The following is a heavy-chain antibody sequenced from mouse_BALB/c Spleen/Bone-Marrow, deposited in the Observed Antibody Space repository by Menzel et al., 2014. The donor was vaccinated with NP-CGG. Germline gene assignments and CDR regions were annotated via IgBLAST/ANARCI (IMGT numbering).Heavy chain of an antibody. CDR1: GFTFSSYA. V-gene: IGHV5-9-3*01. D-gene: IGHD1-1*01. CDR3: ARSLYDYDAMDY. Sequence: DVHLVESGGGLVKAGGSLKLSCAASGFTFSSYAMSWVRQTPEKRLERVATISSGGSYTYYADSGKGRLTISRDNAKNTLYLQMSSLRSEDTAMYYCARSLYDYDAMDYWGQGTSVTVSS. CDR2: ISSGGSYT. J-gene: IGHJ4*01.